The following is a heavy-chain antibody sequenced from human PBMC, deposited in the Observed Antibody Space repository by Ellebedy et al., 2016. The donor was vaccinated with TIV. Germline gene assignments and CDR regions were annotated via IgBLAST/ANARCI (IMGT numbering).Heavy chain of an antibody. CDR2: INGDGSDK. V-gene: IGHV3-7*01. Sequence: GGSLRLSXGASGFIFNNYWMTWVRQVTGKGLEWVANINGDGSDKYYVDSVKGRFTISRDNAKNSLYLQMNSLRAEDTAVYYCARDVAGFDHWGQGNLVTVSS. D-gene: IGHD2-15*01. CDR1: GFIFNNYW. J-gene: IGHJ4*02. CDR3: ARDVAGFDH.